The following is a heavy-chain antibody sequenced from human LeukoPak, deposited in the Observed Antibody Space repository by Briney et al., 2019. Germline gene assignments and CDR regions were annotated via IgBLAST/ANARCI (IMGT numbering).Heavy chain of an antibody. J-gene: IGHJ5*02. CDR3: ARGMDFWSGYYKSGWFDP. D-gene: IGHD3-3*01. CDR1: GGTFSSYA. Sequence: ASVKVSCKASGGTFSSYAISWVRQAPGQGLEWMGIINPSGGSTSYAQKFQGRVTMTRDMSTSTVYMELSSLRSEDTAVYYCARGMDFWSGYYKSGWFDPWGQGTLVTVSS. CDR2: INPSGGST. V-gene: IGHV1-46*01.